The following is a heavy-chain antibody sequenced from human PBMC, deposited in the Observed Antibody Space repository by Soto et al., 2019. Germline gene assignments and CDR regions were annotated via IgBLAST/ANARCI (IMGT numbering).Heavy chain of an antibody. J-gene: IGHJ4*02. Sequence: SRFTLSSYRMEWVRQVPGKGLVWISQINNDGSITKYADSVKGRFTISRDNAKNMLYLQMSSLRAEDTAVYYCAAGSYGPDYWGQGTLVTVSS. CDR2: INNDGSIT. D-gene: IGHD5-18*01. CDR3: AAGSYGPDY. V-gene: IGHV3-74*01. CDR1: RFTLSSYR.